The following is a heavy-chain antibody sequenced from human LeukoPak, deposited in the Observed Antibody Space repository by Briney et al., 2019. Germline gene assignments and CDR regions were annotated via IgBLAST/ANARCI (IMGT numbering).Heavy chain of an antibody. V-gene: IGHV3-33*01. J-gene: IGHJ3*02. Sequence: GRSLRLSCAASGVTFSSFGMHWVRQAPGKGLEWVAVIWYDGSNKYYADSVKGRFTISRDNSKNTLYLQMNSLRAEDTAVYYCARDQYCSSTSCYDRAFDIWGQGTMVTVSS. CDR3: ARDQYCSSTSCYDRAFDI. CDR2: IWYDGSNK. CDR1: GVTFSSFG. D-gene: IGHD2-2*01.